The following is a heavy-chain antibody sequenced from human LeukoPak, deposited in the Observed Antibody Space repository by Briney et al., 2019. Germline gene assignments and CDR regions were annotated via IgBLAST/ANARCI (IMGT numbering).Heavy chain of an antibody. CDR3: ARGTFGVSCSSTSCKNYYFDC. V-gene: IGHV1-46*01. Sequence: ASVKVSCKASRYTFTSYYIHWVRQAPGQGLEWMGILNHSGGSTSYAHKFQGRVTMTSDMSTRTDYMELSSQRSEEGAGYNFARGTFGVSCSSTSCKNYYFDCWGQGTLVTVHS. D-gene: IGHD2-2*01. CDR2: LNHSGGST. J-gene: IGHJ4*02. CDR1: RYTFTSYY.